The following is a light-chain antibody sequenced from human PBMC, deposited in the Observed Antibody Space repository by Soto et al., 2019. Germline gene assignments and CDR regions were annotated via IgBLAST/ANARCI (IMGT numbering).Light chain of an antibody. CDR1: SSNIGTNP. CDR2: TNY. V-gene: IGLV1-44*01. J-gene: IGLJ1*01. CDR3: AAWDESLNGHV. Sequence: QSVLTQPPSTSGTPGQRVTSSSSGSSSNIGTNPVNWYQQLPGTAPKLLIYTNYQRPSGVPDRFSGSKSGTSASLAISGLQSGDEADYYCAAWDESLNGHVFGTGTKVTV.